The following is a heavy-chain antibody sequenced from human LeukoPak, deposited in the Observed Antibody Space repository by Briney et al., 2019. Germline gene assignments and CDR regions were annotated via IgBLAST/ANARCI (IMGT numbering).Heavy chain of an antibody. CDR3: ARREWGANNTPWPLDI. V-gene: IGHV3-30*04. CDR2: ISYDGSNK. Sequence: GGSLRLSCAASGFTFSSYANHWVRQAPGKGLEWVAVISYDGSNKYYADSVKGRFTISRDNSKDTLYLQMNSLRAEDTAVYYCARREWGANNTPWPLDIWGQGTMVTVSS. J-gene: IGHJ3*02. D-gene: IGHD1-26*01. CDR1: GFTFSSYA.